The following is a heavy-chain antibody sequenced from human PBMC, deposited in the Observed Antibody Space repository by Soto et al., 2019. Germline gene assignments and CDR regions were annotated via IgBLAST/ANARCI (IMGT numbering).Heavy chain of an antibody. CDR1: GYTFTGYY. Sequence: ASVKVSCKASGYTFTGYYMHWVRQATGQGLEWMGWINPNSGGTNYAQKFQGWVTMTRDTSISTAYMELSRLRSDDTAVYYCARDVVAGYSSSFDPWGQGTLVTVSS. J-gene: IGHJ5*02. CDR2: INPNSGGT. V-gene: IGHV1-2*04. D-gene: IGHD6-13*01. CDR3: ARDVVAGYSSSFDP.